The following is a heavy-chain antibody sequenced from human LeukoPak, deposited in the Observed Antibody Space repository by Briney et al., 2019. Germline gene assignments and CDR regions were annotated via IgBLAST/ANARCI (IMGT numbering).Heavy chain of an antibody. CDR3: ARLTTVVTLVGAAFDY. D-gene: IGHD4-23*01. CDR1: GFTFSNYY. J-gene: IGHJ4*02. CDR2: ISSRSSNK. V-gene: IGHV3-11*04. Sequence: GGPLRLSCAASGFTFSNYYMSWIRQAPGKGLVWVSYISSRSSNKEYADSVKGRFTISRDNSKNSLFLQMDSLRAEDSAIYYCARLTTVVTLVGAAFDYWGQGTLVTVSS.